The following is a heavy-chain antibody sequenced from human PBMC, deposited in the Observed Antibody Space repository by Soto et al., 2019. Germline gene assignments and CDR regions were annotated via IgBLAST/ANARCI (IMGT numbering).Heavy chain of an antibody. V-gene: IGHV1-3*01. J-gene: IGHJ4*02. CDR2: INAGNGNT. CDR1: GYTSTSYA. CDR3: ASGLVGATNDY. Sequence: ASVKVSCKASGYTSTSYAMHWVRQAPGQRLEWTGWINAGNGNTKYSQKFQGRVTITRDTSASTAYMELSSLRSEDTAVYYCASGLVGATNDYWGQGTLVTVSS. D-gene: IGHD1-26*01.